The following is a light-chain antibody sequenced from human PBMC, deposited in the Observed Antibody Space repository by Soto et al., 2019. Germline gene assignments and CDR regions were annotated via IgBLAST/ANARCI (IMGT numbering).Light chain of an antibody. Sequence: EIVMTQSPVTLSVSPGERVTLSCRASQNVNINLAWYQQRPGQATRVLIYGASNRASGIPDRFSGSGSGTDFTLTISTLEPDDFALYYCQQYKYWPPLTFGGGTRVDIK. CDR3: QQYKYWPPLT. CDR2: GAS. V-gene: IGKV3D-15*01. J-gene: IGKJ4*01. CDR1: QNVNIN.